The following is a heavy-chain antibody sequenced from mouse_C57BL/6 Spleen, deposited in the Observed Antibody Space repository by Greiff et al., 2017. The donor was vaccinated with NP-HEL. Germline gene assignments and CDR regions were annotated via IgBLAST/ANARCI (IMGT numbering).Heavy chain of an antibody. CDR2: IYPGDGDT. J-gene: IGHJ2*01. D-gene: IGHD2-3*01. CDR1: GYAFSSSW. CDR3: ARTSDGYYGY. Sequence: VQRVESGPELVKPGASVKISCKASGYAFSSSWMNWVKQRPGKGLEWIGRIYPGDGDTNYNGKFKGKATLTADKSSSTAYMQLSSLTSEDSAVYFCARTSDGYYGYWGQGTTLTVSS. V-gene: IGHV1-82*01.